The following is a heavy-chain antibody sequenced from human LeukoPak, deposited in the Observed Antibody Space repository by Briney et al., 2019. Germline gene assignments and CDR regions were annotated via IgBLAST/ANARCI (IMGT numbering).Heavy chain of an antibody. CDR2: MNPSSGNT. D-gene: IGHD3-3*01. J-gene: IGHJ4*02. V-gene: IGHV1-8*01. CDR3: ASFGVIPDFDY. CDR1: VYTFTSYD. Sequence: ASVKVSCKAPVYTFTSYDIHWVRQATGQGLEWMGWMNPSSGNTGYAQKFKGRVTITRNTSISTAYMELSRLRSEDTAVYYCASFGVIPDFDYWGQGTLVTVSS.